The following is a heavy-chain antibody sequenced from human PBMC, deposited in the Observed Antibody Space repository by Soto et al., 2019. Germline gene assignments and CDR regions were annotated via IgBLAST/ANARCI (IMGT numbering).Heavy chain of an antibody. D-gene: IGHD3-3*01. CDR3: ARANLTYYDFWSGYYYYYGMDV. CDR2: TYYRSKWYN. CDR1: VDSVSSNSAA. V-gene: IGHV6-1*01. J-gene: IGHJ6*02. Sequence: SQTLSLTCAISVDSVSSNSAAWNWIRQSPSRGLEWLGRTYYRSKWYNDYAVSVKSRITINPDTSKNQFSLQLNSVTPEDTAVYYCARANLTYYDFWSGYYYYYGMDVWGQGTTVTVSS.